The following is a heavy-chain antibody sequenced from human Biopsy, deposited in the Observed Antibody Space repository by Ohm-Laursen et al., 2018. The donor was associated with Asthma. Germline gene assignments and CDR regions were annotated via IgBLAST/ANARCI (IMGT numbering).Heavy chain of an antibody. CDR2: VYRTGST. D-gene: IGHD6-19*01. V-gene: IGHV4-59*01. Sequence: GTLSPTCSVYGGSISSFYWSWIRQSPEKGLEWMGYVYRTGSTNYNPSLKSRITMSVDTSKNRMFLELTSVTAADTAIYYCVRAVRNEQWLAPFDYWGQGKPVTVSS. CDR1: GGSISSFY. J-gene: IGHJ4*02. CDR3: VRAVRNEQWLAPFDY.